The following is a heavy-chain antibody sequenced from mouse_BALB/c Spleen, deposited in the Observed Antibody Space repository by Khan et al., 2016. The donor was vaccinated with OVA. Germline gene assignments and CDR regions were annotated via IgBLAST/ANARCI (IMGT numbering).Heavy chain of an antibody. J-gene: IGHJ3*01. CDR2: IYPGSDST. CDR3: ARGGWGVFAY. CDR1: GYTFTDYV. Sequence: QVQLQQSGPELVKPGASVKMSCKASGYTFTDYVMNWVKQRNGQGLEWIGQIYPGSDSTYYNEKFKGKATLTADRSSSTAYMQLSNLTSEDSAVYFCARGGWGVFAYWGQGTLVTVSA. D-gene: IGHD1-1*02. V-gene: IGHV1-77*01.